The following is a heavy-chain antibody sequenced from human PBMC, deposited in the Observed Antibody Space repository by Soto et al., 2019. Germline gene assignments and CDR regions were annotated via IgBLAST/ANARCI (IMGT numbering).Heavy chain of an antibody. CDR2: IIHSGGST. J-gene: IGHJ4*02. CDR1: GFTFSYYA. Sequence: GGSLRLSCAASGFTFSYYAMSWVRQAPGKGLEWVSAIIHSGGSTYYADSVKGRFTISRDNSKNTLYLQMNNLRAEDTAVYYCAKSLFPNGINFDSWGQGTLVTVSS. V-gene: IGHV3-23*01. CDR3: AKSLFPNGINFDS. D-gene: IGHD1-1*01.